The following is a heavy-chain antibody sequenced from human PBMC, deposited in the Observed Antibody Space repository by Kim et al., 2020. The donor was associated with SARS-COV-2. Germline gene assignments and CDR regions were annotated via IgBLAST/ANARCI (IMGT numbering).Heavy chain of an antibody. V-gene: IGHV1-2*02. J-gene: IGHJ5*01. D-gene: IGHD3-22*01. CDR3: ARVGDDSSGYLNWFDS. CDR2: LNPHSGGT. Sequence: ASVKVSCKASGYTFTDYYVHWVRQAPGRGLEWMGWLNPHSGGTNYAQKFQGRVTMTRDTSITTAYMELSRLTSDDTAVYYRARVGDDSSGYLNWFDSWGQGTLVTVSS. CDR1: GYTFTDYY.